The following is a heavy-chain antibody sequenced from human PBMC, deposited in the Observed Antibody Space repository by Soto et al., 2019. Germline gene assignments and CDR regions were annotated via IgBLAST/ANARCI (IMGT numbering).Heavy chain of an antibody. CDR2: IYYSGST. J-gene: IGHJ4*02. Sequence: SETLSLTCTVSGGSISSYYWSWIRQPPGKGLEWIGYIYYSGSTNYNPSLKSRVTISVDTSKNQFSLKLSSVTAADTAVYYCARAGTDLRYFDWLLLNYFDYWGQGTLVNVSS. CDR3: ARAGTDLRYFDWLLLNYFDY. D-gene: IGHD3-9*01. V-gene: IGHV4-59*01. CDR1: GGSISSYY.